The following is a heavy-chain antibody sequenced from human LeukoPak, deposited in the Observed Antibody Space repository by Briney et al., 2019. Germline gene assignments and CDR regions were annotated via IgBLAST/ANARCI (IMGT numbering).Heavy chain of an antibody. J-gene: IGHJ6*03. Sequence: ASVKVSCKASGYTSTGYYMHWVRQAPGQGLEWMGWINPNSGGTNYAQKFQGRVTMTRDTSISTAYMELSRLRSDDTAVYYCAREGYYGSGVYYMDVWGKGTTVTVSS. V-gene: IGHV1-2*02. D-gene: IGHD3-10*01. CDR3: AREGYYGSGVYYMDV. CDR1: GYTSTGYY. CDR2: INPNSGGT.